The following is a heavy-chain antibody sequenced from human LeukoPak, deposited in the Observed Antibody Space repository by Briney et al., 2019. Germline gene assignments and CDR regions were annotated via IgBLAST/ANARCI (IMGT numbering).Heavy chain of an antibody. V-gene: IGHV5-51*01. CDR2: IYLDDSDA. J-gene: IGHJ4*02. D-gene: IGHD6-19*01. Sequence: GESLKISCKGSGYSFASYWIGWVRQMPGKGLEWMGIIYLDDSDARYSPSFEGQVTISVDKSISTAYLQWSSLKASDTAMYYCARSPYNSGWHYFDYWGQGTLVTVSS. CDR3: ARSPYNSGWHYFDY. CDR1: GYSFASYW.